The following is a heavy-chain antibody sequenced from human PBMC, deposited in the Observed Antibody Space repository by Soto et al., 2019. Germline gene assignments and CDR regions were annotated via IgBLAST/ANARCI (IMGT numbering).Heavy chain of an antibody. V-gene: IGHV4-39*01. D-gene: IGHD2-2*01. J-gene: IGHJ6*03. CDR3: ARVVVPAAEYYYMDV. Sequence: SETLSLTCTVSGGSISSSSYYWGWIRQPPGKGLEWIGSIYYSGSTYYNPSLKSRVTISVDTSKNQFSLRLSSVTAADTAVYYCARVVVPAAEYYYMDVWGKGTTVTVSS. CDR1: GGSISSSSYY. CDR2: IYYSGST.